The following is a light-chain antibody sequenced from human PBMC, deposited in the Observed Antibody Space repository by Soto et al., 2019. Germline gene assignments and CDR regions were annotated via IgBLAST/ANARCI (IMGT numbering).Light chain of an antibody. J-gene: IGLJ1*01. CDR3: CSYAGTFRV. CDR1: SSDVGGYNY. V-gene: IGLV2-11*01. CDR2: DVS. Sequence: ALTQPRSVSGSPGQSVTISCTGTSSDVGGYNYVSWYQQHPGKAPKVMIYDVSKRPSGVPDRFSGSKSGNMASLTISGLQAEDEADYYCCSYAGTFRVFGTGTKVTVL.